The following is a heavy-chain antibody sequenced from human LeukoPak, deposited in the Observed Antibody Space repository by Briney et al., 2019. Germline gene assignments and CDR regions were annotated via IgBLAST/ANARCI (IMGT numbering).Heavy chain of an antibody. V-gene: IGHV1-24*01. CDR2: FDSEDGET. CDR3: ATGGTYYYGNTSYHTFDY. D-gene: IGHD3-10*01. CDR1: GYTLTELS. Sequence: ASVKVSCKVSGYTLTELSIHWVRLAPGKGLEWMGGFDSEDGETIYAQKFQGRVSMTEDTSTDTANMELSSLRSEDTAVYYCATGGTYYYGNTSYHTFDYWGQGTLLTVSS. J-gene: IGHJ4*02.